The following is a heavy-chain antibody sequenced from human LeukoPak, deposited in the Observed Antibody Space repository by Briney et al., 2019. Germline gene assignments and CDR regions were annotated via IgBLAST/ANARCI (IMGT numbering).Heavy chain of an antibody. J-gene: IGHJ4*02. CDR3: ARGYYYDTSGYGSIFDY. CDR2: ISYDGSYD. CDR1: GFTFSSSW. Sequence: GGSLRLSCAASGFTFSSSWMTWVRQAPGKGLEWVAVISYDGSYDYYADSVKGRFTISRDNSKNTLYLQMNSLRAEDTAVYYCARGYYYDTSGYGSIFDYWGQGTLVTVSS. D-gene: IGHD3-22*01. V-gene: IGHV3-30*03.